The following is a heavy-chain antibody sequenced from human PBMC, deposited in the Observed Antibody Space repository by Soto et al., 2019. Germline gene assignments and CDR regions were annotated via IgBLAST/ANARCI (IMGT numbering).Heavy chain of an antibody. V-gene: IGHV1-58*01. D-gene: IGHD6-19*01. CDR2: IVVGSVNT. CDR1: GFPYTSSA. CDR3: AAVHDSSGWYARGYFDY. Sequence: QMQLVQSGPEVKKPGTSVKVPCKASGFPYTSSAVQWVRQARGLRFEWIGWIVVGSVNTNYAQKFQERVTITRDMSTSTAYMELSSLRSEDTAVYYCAAVHDSSGWYARGYFDYWGQGTLVTVSS. J-gene: IGHJ4*02.